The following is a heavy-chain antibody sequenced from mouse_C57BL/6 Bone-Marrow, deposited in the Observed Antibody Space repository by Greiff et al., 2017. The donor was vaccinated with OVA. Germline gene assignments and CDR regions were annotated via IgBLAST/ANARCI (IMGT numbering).Heavy chain of an antibody. D-gene: IGHD1-1*01. J-gene: IGHJ4*01. Sequence: EVQLQQSGPVLVKPGASVKMSCKASGYTFTDYSMNWVKQSPGKSLEWIGVINPYNGGTSYNEKFKGKATLTVDKSSSTAYMELNSLTSEDSAVYYGATSYCYGSSRMAYWGQGTSVTVSA. CDR1: GYTFTDYS. V-gene: IGHV1-19*01. CDR2: INPYNGGT. CDR3: ATSYCYGSSRMAY.